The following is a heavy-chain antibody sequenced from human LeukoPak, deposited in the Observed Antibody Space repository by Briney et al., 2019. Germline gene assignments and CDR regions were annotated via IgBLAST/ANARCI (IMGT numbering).Heavy chain of an antibody. D-gene: IGHD6-6*01. J-gene: IGHJ4*02. CDR1: GFTFSSYW. CDR3: ASLYSGSSGDEEGY. V-gene: IGHV3-7*01. Sequence: GGSLRLSCAASGFTFSSYWMSWVRQAPGKGLEWVANIKQDGSEKYYVDSVKGRFTISRDNAKNSLYLQMNSLRAEDTAVYYCASLYSGSSGDEEGYWGQGTLVTVSS. CDR2: IKQDGSEK.